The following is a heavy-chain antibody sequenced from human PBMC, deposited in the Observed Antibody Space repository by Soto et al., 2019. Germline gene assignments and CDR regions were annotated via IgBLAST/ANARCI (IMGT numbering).Heavy chain of an antibody. CDR3: ARGKLMVENYYYYGLDI. CDR1: GYTFTTHA. CDR2: INGGTGQT. Sequence: ALVLFSCTASGYTFTTHAMHWVRQAPGQSLEWMGWINGGTGQTKHSQRFQGRVNITRDTSASTAYMELSSLRSEDTAVYYCARGKLMVENYYYYGLDIWGQGTTVTVSS. V-gene: IGHV1-3*01. J-gene: IGHJ6*02. D-gene: IGHD2-15*01.